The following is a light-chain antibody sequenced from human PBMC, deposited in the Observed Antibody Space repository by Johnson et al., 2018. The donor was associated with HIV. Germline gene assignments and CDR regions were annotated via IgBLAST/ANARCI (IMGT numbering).Light chain of an antibody. CDR2: KND. V-gene: IGLV1-51*02. Sequence: VPGQRVTISCSGSSSTIGNNYVSWYQLLPGTAPKLLIYKNDKRPSGIPDRFSGSKSGTSATLGITGLQTGDEADYYCGTWDTSLTAGGVFGTGTKVTVL. CDR1: SSTIGNNY. J-gene: IGLJ1*01. CDR3: GTWDTSLTAGGV.